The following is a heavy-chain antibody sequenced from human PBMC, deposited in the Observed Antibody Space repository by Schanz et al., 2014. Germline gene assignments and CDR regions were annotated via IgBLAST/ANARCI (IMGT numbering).Heavy chain of an antibody. D-gene: IGHD5-12*01. CDR1: GYTFSDYY. CDR3: ARDFSAYVGNYFDY. J-gene: IGHJ4*02. Sequence: QVQLVQSGTEVKKPGASVKVSCKASGYTFSDYYIHWVRQAPGQGLEWMGWINPVLAIADYAQKFQGRVTMTTDTSTSTSYMELTSLRFDDTAVYYCARDFSAYVGNYFDYWGQGTLVTVSS. V-gene: IGHV1-2*02. CDR2: INPVLAIA.